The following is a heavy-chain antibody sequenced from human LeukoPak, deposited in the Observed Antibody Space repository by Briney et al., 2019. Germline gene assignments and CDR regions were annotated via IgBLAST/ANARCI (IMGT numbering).Heavy chain of an antibody. CDR3: ARVRHSSGRNYYGMDV. D-gene: IGHD6-19*01. Sequence: GGSLRLSCAASGFTFSSYGMHWVRQAPGKGLEWVAVIWYDGSNKYYADSVKGRFTISRDNSKNTLYLQMNSLRAEDTAVYYCARVRHSSGRNYYGMDVWGQGTTVTVSS. CDR1: GFTFSSYG. CDR2: IWYDGSNK. V-gene: IGHV3-33*01. J-gene: IGHJ6*02.